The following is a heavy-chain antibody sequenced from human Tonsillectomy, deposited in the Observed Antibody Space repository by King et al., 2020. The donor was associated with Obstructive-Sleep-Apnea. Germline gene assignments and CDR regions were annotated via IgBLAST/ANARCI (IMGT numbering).Heavy chain of an antibody. CDR3: ASNLAYYYDSSGSTDDAFDI. J-gene: IGHJ3*02. D-gene: IGHD3-22*01. CDR2: IYYSGST. V-gene: IGHV4-30-4*01. CDR1: GGSISSGDYY. Sequence: VQLQESGPGLVKPSQTLSLTCTVSGGSISSGDYYWSWIRQPPGKGLEWIGYIYYSGSTYYNPSLKSRVTISVDTSKNQFSLKLSSFTAADTAVYYCASNLAYYYDSSGSTDDAFDIWGQGTMVTVSS.